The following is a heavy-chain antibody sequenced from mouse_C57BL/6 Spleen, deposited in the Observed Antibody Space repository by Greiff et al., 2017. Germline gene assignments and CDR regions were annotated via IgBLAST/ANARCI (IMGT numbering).Heavy chain of an antibody. V-gene: IGHV1-80*01. J-gene: IGHJ2*01. CDR1: GYAFSSYW. CDR3: ARGDYYGSSYNFDY. CDR2: IYPGDGDT. Sequence: QVQLKQSGAELVKPGASVKISCKASGYAFSSYWMNWVKQRPGKGLEWIGQIYPGDGDTNYNGKFKGKATLTADKSSSTAYMLLSSLTSEDSAVYFCARGDYYGSSYNFDYWGQGTTLT. D-gene: IGHD1-1*01.